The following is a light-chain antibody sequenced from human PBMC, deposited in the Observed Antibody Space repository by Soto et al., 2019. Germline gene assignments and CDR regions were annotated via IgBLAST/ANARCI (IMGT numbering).Light chain of an antibody. CDR2: GAS. J-gene: IGKJ3*01. Sequence: EIVLTQSPGTLSLSPGERATLSCRASQSVSSSYLAWYQQKPGQAPRLLIHGASSRATGIPDRFSGSGSGTDLTLSISRLEPEDFAVSYCQQYGSQPLFTFGPGTKVDIK. V-gene: IGKV3-20*01. CDR3: QQYGSQPLFT. CDR1: QSVSSSY.